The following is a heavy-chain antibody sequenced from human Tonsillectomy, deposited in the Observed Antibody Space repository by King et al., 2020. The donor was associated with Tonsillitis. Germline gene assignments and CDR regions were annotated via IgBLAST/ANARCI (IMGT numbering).Heavy chain of an antibody. CDR1: GYNFTSYW. D-gene: IGHD4-23*01. Sequence: AQLVQSGAEVKKPGESLKISCKGSGYNFTSYWIGWVRQMPGKGLECMGIIYPCDSDTRYSPSFQGQATLSADKTISTTYLQWNSLTASDTAMYYCARRPPAEWELTTYFDYWGQGTLVTVSS. V-gene: IGHV5-51*03. CDR3: ARRPPAEWELTTYFDY. CDR2: IYPCDSDT. J-gene: IGHJ4*02.